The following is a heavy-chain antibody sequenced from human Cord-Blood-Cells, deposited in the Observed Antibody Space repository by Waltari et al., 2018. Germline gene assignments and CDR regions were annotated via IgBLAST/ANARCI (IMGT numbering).Heavy chain of an antibody. D-gene: IGHD1-1*01. J-gene: IGHJ5*02. CDR1: GDSVSSHSAA. Sequence: QVQLQQSGPGLVKPSQTLSLTCAISGDSVSSHSAAWNWIRQSPSRGLEWLGKTYYRSKWYNDDAGTVKSRITINPDTSKNQFSLQLNSVTPEDTAVYYCAREVATGTNWFDPGGQGTLVTVSS. V-gene: IGHV6-1*01. CDR2: TYYRSKWYN. CDR3: AREVATGTNWFDP.